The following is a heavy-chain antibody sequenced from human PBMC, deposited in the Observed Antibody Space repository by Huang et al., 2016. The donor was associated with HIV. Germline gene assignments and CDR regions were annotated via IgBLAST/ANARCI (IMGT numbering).Heavy chain of an antibody. CDR2: IYYSGRT. CDR1: GGSIRSDNYY. CDR3: ARLPGSITMIRGVITDPY. V-gene: IGHV4-39*02. D-gene: IGHD3-10*01. Sequence: QLQLQESGPGLVKPSETLSLTCTVSGGSIRSDNYYWGWSRQPQGKGLEWIGCIYYSGRTYYNPSLKRRVTITVDTSKNHFSLRMRSVTAADTAVYYCARLPGSITMIRGVITDPYWGQGTLVTVSS. J-gene: IGHJ4*02.